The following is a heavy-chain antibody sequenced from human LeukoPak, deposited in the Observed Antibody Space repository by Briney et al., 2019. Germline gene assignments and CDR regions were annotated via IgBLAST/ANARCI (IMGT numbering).Heavy chain of an antibody. D-gene: IGHD3-9*01. J-gene: IGHJ6*03. CDR1: GGSISSSSYY. CDR2: IYNSGRT. V-gene: IGHV4-61*02. CDR3: ARESDILDYYYYYMDV. Sequence: PSETLSLTCTVSGGSISSSSYYWSWIRQPAGKGLEWIGRIYNSGRTNYNPSLKSRVTISVDTSKKQFSLRLSSVTAADTAVYYCARESDILDYYYYYMDVWGKGTTVTISS.